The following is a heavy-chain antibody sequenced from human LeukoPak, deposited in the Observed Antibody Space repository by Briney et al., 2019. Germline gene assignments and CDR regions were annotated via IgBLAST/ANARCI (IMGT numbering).Heavy chain of an antibody. V-gene: IGHV5-51*01. CDR2: IYPSDSDT. J-gene: IGHJ4*02. Sequence: GESLKISCKGSGYSFTTYWIGWVRQMPGKGLEWMGIIYPSDSDTRYSPSFQGQVTISADKSISTAYLQWSSLKASGTAMYYCARLGGYQGNHFDYWGQGTLVTVSS. D-gene: IGHD2-2*01. CDR1: GYSFTTYW. CDR3: ARLGGYQGNHFDY.